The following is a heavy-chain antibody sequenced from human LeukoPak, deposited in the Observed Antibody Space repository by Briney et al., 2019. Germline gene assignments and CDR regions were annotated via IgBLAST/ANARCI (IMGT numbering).Heavy chain of an antibody. CDR2: INHSGST. CDR1: DGSFSGYY. J-gene: IGHJ5*02. CDR3: AREGYSRGWYVRWFDP. D-gene: IGHD6-19*01. V-gene: IGHV4-34*01. Sequence: SETLSLTCAVYDGSFSGYYWSWIRQPPGKGLEWIGEINHSGSTNYNPSLKSRVTISIDTSKNQFSLKLSSVTAADTAVYYCAREGYSRGWYVRWFDPWGQGTLVTVSS.